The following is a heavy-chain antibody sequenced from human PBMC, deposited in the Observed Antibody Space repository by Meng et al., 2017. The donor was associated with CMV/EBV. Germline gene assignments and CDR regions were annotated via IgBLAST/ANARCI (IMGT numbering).Heavy chain of an antibody. D-gene: IGHD3-10*01. J-gene: IGHJ6*02. V-gene: IGHV3-74*01. Sequence: GESLKISCVASGFTFSTSWIHWVRQAPGKGPVWVSIINPDGRITRYVDSVKGRFTISRDNAKNTLFLQMNSLGADDTAVYYCARDAGRHMDVWGQGTTVTVSS. CDR3: ARDAGRHMDV. CDR2: INPDGRIT. CDR1: GFTFSTSW.